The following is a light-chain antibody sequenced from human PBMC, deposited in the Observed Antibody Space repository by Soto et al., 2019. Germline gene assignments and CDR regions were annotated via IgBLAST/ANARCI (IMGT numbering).Light chain of an antibody. CDR3: QDYGSSPPYT. J-gene: IGKJ2*01. V-gene: IGKV3-20*01. Sequence: EIMLTQSPGTLSLSPGERATLSCRASQSVSSGYLAWYQQKPGQAPRLLIYGVSSRATGIPDRFFGSGSGTDFTLTISRLEPEDCAVYYCQDYGSSPPYTCGQGTKLEIK. CDR2: GVS. CDR1: QSVSSGY.